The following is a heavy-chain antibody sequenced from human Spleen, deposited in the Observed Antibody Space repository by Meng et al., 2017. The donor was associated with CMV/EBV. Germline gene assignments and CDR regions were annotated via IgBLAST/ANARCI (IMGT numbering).Heavy chain of an antibody. CDR1: GFAFSNLA. CDR2: ISGVGGGT. D-gene: IGHD4-17*01. V-gene: IGHV3-23*01. Sequence: GGSLRLSCAPSGFAFSNLAMRWDRQAPGKGLGWVSAISGVGGGTSYADSVKGRFTISRDNSKNTLYLQMNSLRAEDTAIYYCAKEHGGLYGVLDYWGQGTLVTVSS. J-gene: IGHJ4*02. CDR3: AKEHGGLYGVLDY.